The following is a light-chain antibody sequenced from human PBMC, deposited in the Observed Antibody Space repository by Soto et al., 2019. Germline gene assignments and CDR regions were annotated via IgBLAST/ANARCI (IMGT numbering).Light chain of an antibody. CDR1: QSLLHSNGYNY. CDR3: KQALQSWT. J-gene: IGKJ1*01. CDR2: LGS. Sequence: DIVLTQSPLSLPVTPGEPASISCRSSQSLLHSNGYNYLDWYLQKPGQSPQLLIYLGSNQASGVPDRVSGSGSGTDFTLKISRVEADDIGVYYCKQALQSWTFGQGTKVEIK. V-gene: IGKV2-28*01.